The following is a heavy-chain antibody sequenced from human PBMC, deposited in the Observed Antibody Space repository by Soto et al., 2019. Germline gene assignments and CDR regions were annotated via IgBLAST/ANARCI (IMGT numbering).Heavy chain of an antibody. CDR3: ARAAYCGGDCYSPFDY. J-gene: IGHJ4*02. D-gene: IGHD2-21*02. CDR1: GYTFSSYS. V-gene: IGHV3-21*01. CDR2: ISSSSSYI. Sequence: EVQLVESGGGLVKPGGSLRLSCAASGYTFSSYSMNWVRQAPGKGLEWVSSISSSSSYIYYADSVKGRFTISRDNAKNSLYLQMNSLRAEDTAVYYCARAAYCGGDCYSPFDYWGQGTLVTVSS.